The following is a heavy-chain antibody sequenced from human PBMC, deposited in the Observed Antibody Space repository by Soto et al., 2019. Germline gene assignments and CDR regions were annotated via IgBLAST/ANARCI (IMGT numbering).Heavy chain of an antibody. J-gene: IGHJ4*02. CDR1: GYTFSSYY. D-gene: IGHD6-13*01. CDR2: IIPSGGGT. Sequence: ASVKVSCKASGYTFSSYYMHWVRQAPGQGLEWMGVIIPSGGGTSYAQKFQDRVTMTRDTSTTTVYMEVSSLKSEDTAVYYCARGIAAAAYFDYWGQGTPVTVSS. V-gene: IGHV1-46*01. CDR3: ARGIAAAAYFDY.